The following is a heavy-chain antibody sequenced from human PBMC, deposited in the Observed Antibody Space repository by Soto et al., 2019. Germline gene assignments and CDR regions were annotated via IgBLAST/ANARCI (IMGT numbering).Heavy chain of an antibody. V-gene: IGHV3-23*01. CDR3: AKFFSMTTVTTSPSFDI. D-gene: IGHD4-17*01. CDR1: GFTFSSYA. Sequence: EVQLLESGGGLVQPGGSLRLSCAASGFTFSSYAMSWVRQAPGKGLEWVSAISGSGGSTYYADSVKGRFTISRDNSKNTLYLQMNSLRAEDTAVYYCAKFFSMTTVTTSPSFDIWGQGTMVTVSS. J-gene: IGHJ3*02. CDR2: ISGSGGST.